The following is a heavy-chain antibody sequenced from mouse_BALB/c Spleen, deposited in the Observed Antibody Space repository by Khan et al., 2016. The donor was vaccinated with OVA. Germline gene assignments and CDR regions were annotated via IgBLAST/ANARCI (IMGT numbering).Heavy chain of an antibody. V-gene: IGHV9-1*02. D-gene: IGHD6-2*01. CDR3: ARISSYWYYDV. CDR2: INTYTGEP. CDR1: GYTFTNYG. J-gene: IGHJ1*01. Sequence: QIQLVQSGPELKKPGETVKISCKASGYTFTNYGMNWVKQAPGKGLKWMGWINTYTGEPTYADDFKGRFVFSLETSASTAYLQISNRKNEDMTTYFCARISSYWYYDVWGAGTTVTVSS.